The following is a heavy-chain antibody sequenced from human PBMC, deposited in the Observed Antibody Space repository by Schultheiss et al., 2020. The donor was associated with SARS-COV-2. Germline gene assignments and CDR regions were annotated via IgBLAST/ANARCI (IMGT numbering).Heavy chain of an antibody. J-gene: IGHJ4*02. D-gene: IGHD3-3*01. CDR2: IYTSGST. V-gene: IGHV4-39*07. CDR1: GGSISSNNFY. Sequence: SETLSLTCSVSGGSISSNNFYWGWIRQPPGKGLEWIGSIYTSGSTNYNPSLKSRVTMSVDTSKNQFSLKLSSVTAADTAVYYCGIDHSYYDFWSGYYEGTSLNPDYWGQGTLVTVSS. CDR3: GIDHSYYDFWSGYYEGTSLNPDY.